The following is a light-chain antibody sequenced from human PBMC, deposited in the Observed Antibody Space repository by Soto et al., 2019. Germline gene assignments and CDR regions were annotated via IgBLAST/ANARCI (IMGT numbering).Light chain of an antibody. CDR1: QSISSF. CDR2: AAS. Sequence: EIHMTQSPSYMSASVGDRITITCRASQSISSFLNWYQQKPGKAPKLLIYAASSLRSGVPSRFSGNGSGTEFTLTITSLQPDDFATYYCQQYNSYPWTFGQGTKVDIK. V-gene: IGKV1-39*01. J-gene: IGKJ1*01. CDR3: QQYNSYPWT.